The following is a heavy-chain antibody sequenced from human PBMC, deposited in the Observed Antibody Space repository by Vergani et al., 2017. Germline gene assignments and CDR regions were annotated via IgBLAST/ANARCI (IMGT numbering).Heavy chain of an antibody. V-gene: IGHV3-21*01. D-gene: IGHD5-18*01. CDR1: GFTFSSYS. J-gene: IGHJ6*02. CDR2: IISSSSYI. CDR3: ARDQKRYSYGQYGMDV. Sequence: EVQLVESGGGLVKPGGSLRLSCAASGFTFSSYSMNWVRQAPGKGLEWVSSIISSSSYIYYADSVKGRFTISRDNAKNSRYLQMNSLRDEDTAVYYCARDQKRYSYGQYGMDVWGQGTTVTVSS.